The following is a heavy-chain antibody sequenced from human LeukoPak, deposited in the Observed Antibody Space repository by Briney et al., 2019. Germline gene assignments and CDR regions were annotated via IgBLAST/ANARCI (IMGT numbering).Heavy chain of an antibody. CDR3: ARDTYYDFWSGYYTAYYYYYGMDV. CDR1: GFIFSNYN. V-gene: IGHV3-21*01. CDR2: ISSSSSYI. Sequence: PGGSLRLSCAASGFIFSNYNMNWVRQAPGKGLEWVSSISSSSSYIYYADSVKGRFTISRDNAKNSLYLQMNSLRAEDTAVYYCARDTYYDFWSGYYTAYYYYYGMDVWGQGTTVTVSS. J-gene: IGHJ6*02. D-gene: IGHD3-3*01.